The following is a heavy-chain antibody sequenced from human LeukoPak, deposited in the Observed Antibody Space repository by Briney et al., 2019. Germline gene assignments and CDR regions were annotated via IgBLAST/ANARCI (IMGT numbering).Heavy chain of an antibody. CDR3: ASSTASVWFDP. D-gene: IGHD2-2*01. J-gene: IGHJ5*02. Sequence: SETLSLTCTVSGGSISSGGHYWSWIRQPPGKGLEWIGYIYHSGSTYYNPSLKSRVTISVDRSKNQFSLKQSSVTAADTAVYYCASSTASVWFDPWGRGTLVTVSS. CDR2: IYHSGST. V-gene: IGHV4-30-2*01. CDR1: GGSISSGGHY.